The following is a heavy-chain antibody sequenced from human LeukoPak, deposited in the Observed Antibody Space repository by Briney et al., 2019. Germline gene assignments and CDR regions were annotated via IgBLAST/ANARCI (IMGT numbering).Heavy chain of an antibody. CDR2: INAYNGNT. CDR3: ARDGSGNWFDP. J-gene: IGHJ5*02. CDR1: GYTFISYG. D-gene: IGHD3-10*01. Sequence: ASVKFSCKASGYTFISYGISWVRQAPGQGLEWMGWINAYNGNTNYAQKFQDRFSMTTDTSTSTAYMELRSLRSDDTAIYYCARDGSGNWFDPWGQGTLVTVSS. V-gene: IGHV1-18*01.